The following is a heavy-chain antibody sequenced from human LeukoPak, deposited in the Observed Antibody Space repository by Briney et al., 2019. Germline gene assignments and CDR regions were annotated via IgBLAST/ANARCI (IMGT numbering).Heavy chain of an antibody. CDR3: ARKGGVLRYGMDV. V-gene: IGHV3-33*01. CDR1: GFTFSSYG. CDR2: IWYDGSNK. J-gene: IGHJ6*02. D-gene: IGHD4/OR15-4a*01. Sequence: GRSLRLSCAASGFTFSSYGMHWVRQAPGKGLEWVAVIWYDGSNKYYADSVKGRFTISRDNSKNTLYLQMNSLRAEDTAVYYWARKGGVLRYGMDVWGQGTTVTVSS.